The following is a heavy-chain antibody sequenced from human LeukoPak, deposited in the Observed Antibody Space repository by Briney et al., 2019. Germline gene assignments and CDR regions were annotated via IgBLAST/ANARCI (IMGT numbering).Heavy chain of an antibody. V-gene: IGHV1-2*06. J-gene: IGHJ4*02. CDR3: ARGGGYYYDSSGYYY. Sequence: ASVKVSCKASGYTFAGYYMHWVRQAPGQGHEWMGRIKPNRGGTNYAQKFQGRVTMTSDTSISTAYMELSRLRSDDAAVYYCARGGGYYYDSSGYYYWGQGTLVTVSS. D-gene: IGHD3-22*01. CDR1: GYTFAGYY. CDR2: IKPNRGGT.